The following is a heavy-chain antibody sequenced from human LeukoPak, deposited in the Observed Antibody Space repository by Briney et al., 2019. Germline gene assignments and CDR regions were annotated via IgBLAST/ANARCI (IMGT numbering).Heavy chain of an antibody. Sequence: ASVKVSCKAFGNTFSDYYIHWVRQAPGEGLEWVGWVFPRSGDTYYSQGFHGRVAMTTDTSVNTAYMELSRLKSDDTGVYFCARPPRDLVSAAPFPFWGQGTLVTVSS. J-gene: IGHJ1*01. CDR3: ARPPRDLVSAAPFPF. CDR2: VFPRSGDT. V-gene: IGHV1-2*02. D-gene: IGHD5/OR15-5a*01. CDR1: GNTFSDYY.